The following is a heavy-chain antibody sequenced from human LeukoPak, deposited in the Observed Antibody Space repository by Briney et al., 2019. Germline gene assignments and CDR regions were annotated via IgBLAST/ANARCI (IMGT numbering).Heavy chain of an antibody. CDR2: IKQDGSEK. CDR3: ARGLLRPYYDFWSGYGSPKGMDV. CDR1: GFTFSSYW. D-gene: IGHD3-3*01. Sequence: GGSLRLSCAASGFTFSSYWMSWVRQAPGKGLEWVANIKQDGSEKYYVDSVKGRFTISRDNAKNSLYLQMNSLRAEDTAVYYCARGLLRPYYDFWSGYGSPKGMDVWGKETTVTVSS. V-gene: IGHV3-7*01. J-gene: IGHJ6*03.